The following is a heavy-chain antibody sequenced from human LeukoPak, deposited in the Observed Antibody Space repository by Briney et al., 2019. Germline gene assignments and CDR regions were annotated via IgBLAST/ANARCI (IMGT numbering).Heavy chain of an antibody. D-gene: IGHD3-22*01. Sequence: PSETLSLTCAVYGGSFSGYYWSWIRQPPGKGLEWIGEINHSGSTNYNPSLKSRVTISVDTSKNQFSLKLSSVTAADTAVYYCARGRYDSSGYYYRVYFDYWGQGTLVTVSS. CDR2: INHSGST. CDR1: GGSFSGYY. J-gene: IGHJ4*02. CDR3: ARGRYDSSGYYYRVYFDY. V-gene: IGHV4-34*01.